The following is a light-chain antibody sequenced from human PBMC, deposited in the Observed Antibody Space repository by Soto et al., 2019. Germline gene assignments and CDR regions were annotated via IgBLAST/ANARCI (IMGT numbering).Light chain of an antibody. CDR3: QQSSNWPWT. V-gene: IGKV3-11*01. Sequence: EIVLTQSPSTLSLSPRERTTLSCRASQSVSSYLAWYQQKPGQAPRLLIYDASNSATGIPARFSGSGPGTDFTLTISSLEPEDFAVYYCQQSSNWPWTFGRGTKLEIK. J-gene: IGKJ2*01. CDR1: QSVSSY. CDR2: DAS.